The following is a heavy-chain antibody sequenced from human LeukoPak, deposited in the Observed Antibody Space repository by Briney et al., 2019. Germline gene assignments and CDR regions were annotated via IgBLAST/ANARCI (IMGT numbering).Heavy chain of an antibody. Sequence: GGSLRLSCAASGFTFSSYWMSWVRQAPGKGLEWVANIKQDGSEKYYVDSVKGRFTISRDNAKNSLYLQMNSLRAEDTAVYYCARDGGGQQQLVRYDYWGQGTLVTVSS. CDR3: ARDGGGQQQLVRYDY. D-gene: IGHD6-13*01. V-gene: IGHV3-7*03. CDR2: IKQDGSEK. CDR1: GFTFSSYW. J-gene: IGHJ4*02.